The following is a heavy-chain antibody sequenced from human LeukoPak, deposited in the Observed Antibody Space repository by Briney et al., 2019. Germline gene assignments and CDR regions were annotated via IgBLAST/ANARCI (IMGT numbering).Heavy chain of an antibody. Sequence: GASVKVSCKASGYTFTSYGISWVRQAPGQGLEWMGWISAYNGNTNYAQKLQGRVTMTTDTSTSTAYMELRSLRSDDTAVYYCARREFNWNYAAKAHMVAFDIWGQGTMVTVSS. CDR3: ARREFNWNYAAKAHMVAFDI. V-gene: IGHV1-18*01. J-gene: IGHJ3*02. CDR1: GYTFTSYG. D-gene: IGHD1-7*01. CDR2: ISAYNGNT.